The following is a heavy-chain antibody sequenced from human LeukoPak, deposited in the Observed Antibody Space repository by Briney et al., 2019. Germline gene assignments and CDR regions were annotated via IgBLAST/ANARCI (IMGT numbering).Heavy chain of an antibody. CDR1: GFTFSSSA. CDR3: AKEGRAPISADYYDSSAYPYYFDY. J-gene: IGHJ4*02. CDR2: ITGSGGST. D-gene: IGHD3-22*01. Sequence: PGGSLRLSCAASGFTFSSSAMSWVRQAPGKGLEWVSAITGSGGSTHYADSVKGRFTISRDNSKNTLYLQMNSLRAEDTAVYYCAKEGRAPISADYYDSSAYPYYFDYWGQGTLVTVSS. V-gene: IGHV3-23*01.